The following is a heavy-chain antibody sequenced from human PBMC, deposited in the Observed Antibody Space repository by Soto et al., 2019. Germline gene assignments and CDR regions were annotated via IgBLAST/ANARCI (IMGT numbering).Heavy chain of an antibody. V-gene: IGHV1-46*01. CDR3: AGGGHVVVVTAALDY. Sequence: GASVKVSCKASGYTFTSYYIHWVRQAPGQGLEWMGTVNPSGGHTTYAQHFLGRVTMTRDTSTSTLYMELTSLTSDDTAVYYCAGGGHVVVVTAALDYWGQGTPVTVSS. J-gene: IGHJ4*02. CDR2: VNPSGGHT. CDR1: GYTFTSYY. D-gene: IGHD2-21*02.